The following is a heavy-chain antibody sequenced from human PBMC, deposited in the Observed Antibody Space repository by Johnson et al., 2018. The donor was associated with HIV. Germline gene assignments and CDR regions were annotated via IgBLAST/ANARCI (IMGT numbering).Heavy chain of an antibody. D-gene: IGHD6-6*01. V-gene: IGHV3-7*01. Sequence: MQLVESGGGLAQPGGSLRLSCAASGFTFSSYWMAWVRQAPGKGLEWVANVKQDGSEKNYVDSVKGRFTISRDNARNTLYLQLNSLRAEDTAVYYCARDILEYSSSVPDAFDIWGQGTMVTVSS. J-gene: IGHJ3*02. CDR3: ARDILEYSSSVPDAFDI. CDR1: GFTFSSYW. CDR2: VKQDGSEK.